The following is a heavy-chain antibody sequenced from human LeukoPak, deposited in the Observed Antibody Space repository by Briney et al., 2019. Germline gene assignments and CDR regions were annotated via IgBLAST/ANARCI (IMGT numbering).Heavy chain of an antibody. V-gene: IGHV4-39*07. Sequence: SETLSLTCTVSGGSISSSSYYWGWIRQPPGKGLEWIGSIYYSGSTYYNPSLKSRVTISVDTSKNQFSLKLSSVTAADTAVYYCAREAYSGSYYNWFDSGGREPWSPSPQ. CDR1: GGSISSSSYY. D-gene: IGHD1-26*01. CDR2: IYYSGST. CDR3: AREAYSGSYYNWFDS. J-gene: IGHJ5*01.